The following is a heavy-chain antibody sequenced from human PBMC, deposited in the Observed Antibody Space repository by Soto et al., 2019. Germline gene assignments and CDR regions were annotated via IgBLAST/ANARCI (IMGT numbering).Heavy chain of an antibody. CDR2: INQDGGGT. CDR1: GLTFSSSF. Sequence: SLRISCVASGLTFSSSFMCWVRQAPGKGLEWVANINQDGGGTYYVDSVQGRFTISRDNAKDSLYLQMNSLRGEDTAVYYCARYFRGSGRYFFDYWGQGTLVTVSS. V-gene: IGHV3-7*03. J-gene: IGHJ4*02. D-gene: IGHD6-19*01. CDR3: ARYFRGSGRYFFDY.